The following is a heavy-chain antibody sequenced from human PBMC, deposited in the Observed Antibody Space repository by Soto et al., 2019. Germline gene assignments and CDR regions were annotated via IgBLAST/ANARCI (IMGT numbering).Heavy chain of an antibody. CDR3: ASDRPVLRYFDSRPSFEY. CDR2: ISAYNGNT. D-gene: IGHD3-9*01. V-gene: IGHV1-18*01. Sequence: QVQLVQSGAEVTKPGASVKVSCKASGYTFTSYGISWVRQAPGQGLEWMGWISAYNGNTNYAQKLQGRVTMTTDTSTSTAYMELSSLRSVDTAVYYCASDRPVLRYFDSRPSFEYGVQGTVVTVS. J-gene: IGHJ4*02. CDR1: GYTFTSYG.